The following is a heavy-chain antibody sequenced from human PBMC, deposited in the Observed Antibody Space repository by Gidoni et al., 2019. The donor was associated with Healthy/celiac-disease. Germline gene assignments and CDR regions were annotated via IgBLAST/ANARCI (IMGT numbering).Heavy chain of an antibody. D-gene: IGHD3-9*01. J-gene: IGHJ3*02. CDR1: GFTFSSYS. Sequence: EVQLVESGGGLVQPGGSLRLSCSASGFTFSSYSMNWVRQAPGKGLEWVSYISSSSSTIYYADSVKGRLTISRDNAKNSLYLQMNSLRDEDTAVYYCARQETVLRYFDWLARDAAFDIWGQGTMVTVSS. V-gene: IGHV3-48*02. CDR3: ARQETVLRYFDWLARDAAFDI. CDR2: ISSSSSTI.